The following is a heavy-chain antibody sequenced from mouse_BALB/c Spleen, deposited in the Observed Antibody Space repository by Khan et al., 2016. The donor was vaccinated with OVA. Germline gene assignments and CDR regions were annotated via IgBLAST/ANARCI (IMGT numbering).Heavy chain of an antibody. CDR1: GYTFINYW. V-gene: IGHV1-7*01. CDR3: ARRGLRWDFDY. Sequence: VQLQQSGAELAKPGASVKLSCKASGYTFINYWILWVNQRSGQGLEWIGYINPSTGYTEYNQNFKDKATLPADKSSSTAYMQLSSLTHEDSATFCCARRGLRWDFDYWGQGTPLTVSS. D-gene: IGHD6-1*01. CDR2: INPSTGYT. J-gene: IGHJ2*01.